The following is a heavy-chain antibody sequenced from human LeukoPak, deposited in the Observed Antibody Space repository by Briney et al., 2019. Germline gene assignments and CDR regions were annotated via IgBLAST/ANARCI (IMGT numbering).Heavy chain of an antibody. CDR1: GGSFSVYY. CDR3: ARGCAYYDFCSGYYGNWFDP. D-gene: IGHD3-3*01. Sequence: TSQTLSLTCAVYGGSFSVYYWSWIRQPPGKGLEWIGEINHSGSTNYNPSLKSRVTISVETSKNQFSLKLSSGTAADTAVYYYARGCAYYDFCSGYYGNWFDPWGQGTLVTVSS. J-gene: IGHJ5*02. V-gene: IGHV4-34*01. CDR2: INHSGST.